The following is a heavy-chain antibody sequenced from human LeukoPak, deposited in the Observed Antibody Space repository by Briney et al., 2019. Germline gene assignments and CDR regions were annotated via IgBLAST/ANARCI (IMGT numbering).Heavy chain of an antibody. Sequence: SVKVSCKASGGTFSSYAISWVRQAPGQGLEWMGGVIPIFGTANYAQKFQGRVTITADESTSTAYMELSSLRSEDTAVYYCARGRQFLEWLPPLDYWGQGTLVTVSS. V-gene: IGHV1-69*01. CDR2: VIPIFGTA. J-gene: IGHJ4*02. CDR1: GGTFSSYA. D-gene: IGHD3-3*01. CDR3: ARGRQFLEWLPPLDY.